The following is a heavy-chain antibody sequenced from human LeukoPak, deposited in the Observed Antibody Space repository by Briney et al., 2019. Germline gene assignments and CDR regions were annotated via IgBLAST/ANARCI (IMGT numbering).Heavy chain of an antibody. CDR1: GYTFTSHG. V-gene: IGHV1-18*01. J-gene: IGHJ6*02. D-gene: IGHD4-17*01. CDR2: INTYNGNT. Sequence: ASVKVSCKASGYTFTSHGITWVRQAPGQGLGWMGRINTYNGNTDYAQNFQGRVTMTTDTSTTTAYLDLRSLRSDDTAVYYCARGTVTTPPYYYGMDVWGQGTTVTVS. CDR3: ARGTVTTPPYYYGMDV.